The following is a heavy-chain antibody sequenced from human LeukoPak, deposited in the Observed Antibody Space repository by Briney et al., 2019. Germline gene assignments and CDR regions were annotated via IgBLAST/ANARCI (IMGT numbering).Heavy chain of an antibody. D-gene: IGHD3-3*01. Sequence: KSGGSLRLSCAASGFTFSSYEMNWVRQAPGKGLEWTGEIFHSGSTNYHPSLESRLTISMDKSKNSFSLRLTSVTAADTAVYYCAREFFGARAFQYWGQGILVTVSS. CDR1: GFTFSSYEM. V-gene: IGHV4-4*02. J-gene: IGHJ4*02. CDR3: AREFFGARAFQY. CDR2: IFHSGST.